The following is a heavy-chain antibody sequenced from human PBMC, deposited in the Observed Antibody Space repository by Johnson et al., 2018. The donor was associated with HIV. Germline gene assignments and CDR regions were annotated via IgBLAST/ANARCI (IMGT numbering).Heavy chain of an antibody. CDR3: AKGGRLTMIVVSDAFDI. CDR2: IKQDGSEK. Sequence: VQLVESGGGLVQPGRSLRLSCAASGFTFSSYWMSWVRQAPGKGLEWVANIKQDGSEKYYADSVQGRFTISRDNSKNTLYLQMNSLRAEDTAVYHCAKGGRLTMIVVSDAFDIWGQGTMVTVSS. V-gene: IGHV3-7*01. J-gene: IGHJ3*02. D-gene: IGHD3-22*01. CDR1: GFTFSSYW.